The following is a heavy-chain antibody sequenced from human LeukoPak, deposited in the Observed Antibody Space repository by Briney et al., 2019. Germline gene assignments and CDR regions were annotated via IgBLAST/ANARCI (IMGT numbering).Heavy chain of an antibody. Sequence: GGSLRLSCAASGFNFSSYWMNWVRQAPGKGLEWVSYISSSGSTIYYADSVKGRFTISRDNAKNSLYLQMNSLRAEDTAVYYCARKGTPGDAFDIWGQGTMVTVSS. J-gene: IGHJ3*02. CDR3: ARKGTPGDAFDI. V-gene: IGHV3-48*03. D-gene: IGHD1-7*01. CDR2: ISSSGSTI. CDR1: GFNFSSYW.